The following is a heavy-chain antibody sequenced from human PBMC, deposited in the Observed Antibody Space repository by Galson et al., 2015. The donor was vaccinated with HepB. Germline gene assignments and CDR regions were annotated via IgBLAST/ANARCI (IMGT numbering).Heavy chain of an antibody. CDR1: GGSFSGYY. CDR3: ATGGYCSGGSCNWGWFDP. Sequence: SETLSLTCAVYGGSFSGYYWSWIRQPPGKGLEWIGEINHSGSTNYNPSLKSRATISVDTSKNQFSLKLSSVTAADTAVYYCATGGYCSGGSCNWGWFDPWGQGTLVTVSS. V-gene: IGHV4-34*01. D-gene: IGHD2-15*01. CDR2: INHSGST. J-gene: IGHJ5*02.